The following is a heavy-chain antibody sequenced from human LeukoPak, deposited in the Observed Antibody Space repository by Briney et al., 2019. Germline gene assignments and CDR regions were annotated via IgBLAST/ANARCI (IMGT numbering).Heavy chain of an antibody. Sequence: SETLSLTCTVSGGSVSSNSYYWGWIRQPPGKGLEWIGNIYYSGITYYNPSLKSRVTISVDTSKNQFSLKLSSVTAADTAVYYCAREAGRGYTYGSNYWGQGTLVTVSS. D-gene: IGHD5-18*01. CDR2: IYYSGIT. CDR3: AREAGRGYTYGSNY. V-gene: IGHV4-39*02. J-gene: IGHJ4*02. CDR1: GGSVSSNSYY.